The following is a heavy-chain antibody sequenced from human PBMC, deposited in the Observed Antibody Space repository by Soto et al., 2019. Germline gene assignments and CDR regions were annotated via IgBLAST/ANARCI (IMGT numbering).Heavy chain of an antibody. Sequence: SSETLSLTCAVSGGSISSGGYSWSWIRQPPGKGLEWIGYIYHSGSTYYNPSLKSRVTISVDRSKNQFSLKLSSVTAADTAVYYCASRYYYDSSGYYGAFDIWGQGTMVT. CDR3: ASRYYYDSSGYYGAFDI. CDR2: IYHSGST. CDR1: GGSISSGGYS. D-gene: IGHD3-22*01. V-gene: IGHV4-30-2*01. J-gene: IGHJ3*02.